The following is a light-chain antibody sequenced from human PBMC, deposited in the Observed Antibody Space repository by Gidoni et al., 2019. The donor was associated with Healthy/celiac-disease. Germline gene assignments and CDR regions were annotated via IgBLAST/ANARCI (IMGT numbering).Light chain of an antibody. CDR3: QQRSNWPPLT. Sequence: EIVLTQSPATLSLSPGERATLPCRASQSVSSYLAWYQQKPGQAPRLRIYDASNRATGIPARFSGSGSGTDFTLTISSLEPEDFAVYYCQQRSNWPPLTFGQGTRLEIK. V-gene: IGKV3-11*01. CDR1: QSVSSY. J-gene: IGKJ5*01. CDR2: DAS.